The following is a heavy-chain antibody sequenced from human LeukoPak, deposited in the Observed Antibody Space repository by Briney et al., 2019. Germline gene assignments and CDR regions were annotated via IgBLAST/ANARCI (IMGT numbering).Heavy chain of an antibody. Sequence: SETLSLTCPVYGGSFSGYYWSWIRQPPGKGLEWIGEINHSGSTNYNPSLKSRVTISVDTSKNQFSLKLSSVTAADTAVYYCARRGYSYGYLLVWGQGTLVTVSS. CDR1: GGSFSGYY. CDR3: ARRGYSYGYLLV. V-gene: IGHV4-34*01. D-gene: IGHD5-18*01. CDR2: INHSGST. J-gene: IGHJ4*02.